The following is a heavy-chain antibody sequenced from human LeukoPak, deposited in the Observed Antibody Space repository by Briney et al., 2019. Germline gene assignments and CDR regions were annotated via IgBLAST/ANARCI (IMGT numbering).Heavy chain of an antibody. CDR2: IWYDGSNK. J-gene: IGHJ4*02. Sequence: GGSLRLSCAASGFTFSSYGMHWVRQAPGRGLEWVAVIWYDGSNKYYADSVKGRFTISRDNSKNTLYLQTNSLRAEDTAVYYCARDGTYHDYGGNPDYWGQGTLVTVSS. CDR1: GFTFSSYG. CDR3: ARDGTYHDYGGNPDY. D-gene: IGHD4-23*01. V-gene: IGHV3-33*01.